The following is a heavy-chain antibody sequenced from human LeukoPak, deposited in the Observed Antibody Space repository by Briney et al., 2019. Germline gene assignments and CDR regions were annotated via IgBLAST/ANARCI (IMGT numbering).Heavy chain of an antibody. J-gene: IGHJ4*02. D-gene: IGHD5-24*01. V-gene: IGHV1-3*01. Sequence: ASVKVSCKASGYTFTSYAMHWVRQAPGQRLEWMGWINAGNGNTKYSQKFQGRVTITRDTSASTAYMELSSLRSEDTAVYYCARDLRRWLQWESAATSDYWGQGTLVTVSS. CDR1: GYTFTSYA. CDR2: INAGNGNT. CDR3: ARDLRRWLQWESAATSDY.